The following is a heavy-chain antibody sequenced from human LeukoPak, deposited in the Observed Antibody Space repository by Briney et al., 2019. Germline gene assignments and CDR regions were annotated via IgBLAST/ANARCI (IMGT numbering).Heavy chain of an antibody. V-gene: IGHV3-66*02. CDR1: GFTVSSNY. CDR3: SSSSGPDAFDI. D-gene: IGHD1-26*01. J-gene: IGHJ3*02. Sequence: PGGSLRLSCAASGFTVSSNYMSWVRQAPGKGLEWVSVIYSGGSTYYADSVQGRCTISRDNSKITLYLQMNSLRAVDTAVYYCSSSSGPDAFDIWGQGTMVTVSS. CDR2: IYSGGST.